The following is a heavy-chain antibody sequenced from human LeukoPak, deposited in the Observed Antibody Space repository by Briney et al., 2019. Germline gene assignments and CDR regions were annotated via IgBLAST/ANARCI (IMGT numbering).Heavy chain of an antibody. CDR2: INPNSGGT. J-gene: IGHJ6*03. Sequence: ASVKVSCKASGYTFTGYYMHWVRQAPGQGLEWMGRINPNSGGTNYAQKFQGRVTMTRDTSISTAYMALSRLRSDDTAVYCFARDKYYDSSGYYEYYYSYYMDVWGKGTTVTVSS. CDR1: GYTFTGYY. D-gene: IGHD3-22*01. V-gene: IGHV1-2*06. CDR3: ARDKYYDSSGYYEYYYSYYMDV.